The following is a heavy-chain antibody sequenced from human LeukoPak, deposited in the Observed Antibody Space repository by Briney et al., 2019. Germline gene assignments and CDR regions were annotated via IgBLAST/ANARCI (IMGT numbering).Heavy chain of an antibody. CDR3: ARVYPRTYYFDY. V-gene: IGHV4-31*03. CDR2: IYYSGST. D-gene: IGHD2-2*01. Sequence: SETLSLTCTVSGGSISSGGYYWSWIRQHPGKGLEWIGYIYYSGSTYYNPSLKSRVTISVDTSKNQFSLKLSSVTAADTAVYYCARVYPRTYYFDYWGQGTLVTVSS. CDR1: GGSISSGGYY. J-gene: IGHJ4*02.